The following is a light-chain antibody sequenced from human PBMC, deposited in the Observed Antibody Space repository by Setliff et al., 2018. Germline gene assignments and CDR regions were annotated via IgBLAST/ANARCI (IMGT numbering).Light chain of an antibody. CDR1: SRDVGGYNF. CDR3: SSYAGSDNYV. J-gene: IGLJ1*01. Sequence: QSLLTQPPSASGSPGQSVTISCTGTSRDVGGYNFVSWYQQHPGKAPKLIISEVTERPSGVPDRFSGSKSGNTASLTVSGLQAEDEADYYCSSYAGSDNYVFGTGTKVTVL. V-gene: IGLV2-8*01. CDR2: EVT.